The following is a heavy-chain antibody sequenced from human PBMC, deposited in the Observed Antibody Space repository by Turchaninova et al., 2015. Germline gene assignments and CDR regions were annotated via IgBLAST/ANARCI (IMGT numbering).Heavy chain of an antibody. CDR3: VRAPCSGGGCSYWYFDL. V-gene: IGHV4-39*07. CDR2: VNYGGTS. CDR1: GGSIININYY. J-gene: IGHJ2*01. Sequence: QLQLQESGPGLVKPSETLSLTCTVSGGSIININYYWGWIRQSPGKGLEGFGNVNYGGTSYYNPTPQSRVTNSVDTSKSQFSLQLTSVTAADTAVYYCVRAPCSGGGCSYWYFDLWGRGTLVTVSS. D-gene: IGHD2-15*01.